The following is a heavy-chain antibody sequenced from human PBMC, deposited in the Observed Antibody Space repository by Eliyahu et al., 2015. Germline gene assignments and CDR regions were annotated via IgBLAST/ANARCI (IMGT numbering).Heavy chain of an antibody. J-gene: IGHJ6*02. D-gene: IGHD6-19*01. CDR2: IKSKTDGGTT. CDR1: GFXFSNXW. Sequence: EVQLVESGGGLVKPGGSLRLSCAASGFXFSNXWXXXVRQAPGKGLEGVGRIKSKTDGGTTDYAAPVKGRFTISRDDSKNTLYLQMNSLKTEDTAVYYCTTDEWAVAAKYYYYGMDVWGQGTTVTVSS. V-gene: IGHV3-15*01. CDR3: TTDEWAVAAKYYYYGMDV.